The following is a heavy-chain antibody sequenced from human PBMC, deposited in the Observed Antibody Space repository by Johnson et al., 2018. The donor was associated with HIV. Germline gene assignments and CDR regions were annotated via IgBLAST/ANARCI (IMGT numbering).Heavy chain of an antibody. Sequence: EVQLVESGGGLVQPGGSLRLSCAASGFTFSSYWMHWVRQAPGKGLVWVSRINSDGSSTSYADSVKGRFTISRDNAKNSLYLQMNSLRAEDTAVYYCARDGPSTGLGPDAFDIWGQGTMVTVSS. V-gene: IGHV3-74*01. CDR1: GFTFSSYW. CDR2: INSDGSST. J-gene: IGHJ3*02. D-gene: IGHD6-19*01. CDR3: ARDGPSTGLGPDAFDI.